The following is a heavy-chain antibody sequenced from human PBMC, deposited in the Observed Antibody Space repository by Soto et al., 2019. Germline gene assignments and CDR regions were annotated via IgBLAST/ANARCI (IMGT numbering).Heavy chain of an antibody. J-gene: IGHJ6*02. CDR1: GVSVSSGIYY. Sequence: SETLSLTCTVSGVSVSSGIYYWRWIRPPPGKGLEWIGYIYYSGSTNYNPSLKSRVTISVDTSKNQFSLKLSSVTAADTAVYYCARGRLWFGESLDYYYYGMDVWGQGTTVTVSS. CDR2: IYYSGST. D-gene: IGHD3-10*01. V-gene: IGHV4-61*01. CDR3: ARGRLWFGESLDYYYYGMDV.